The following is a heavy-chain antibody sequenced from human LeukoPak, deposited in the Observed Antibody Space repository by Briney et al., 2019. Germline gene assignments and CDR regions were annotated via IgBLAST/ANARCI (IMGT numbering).Heavy chain of an antibody. J-gene: IGHJ4*02. V-gene: IGHV1-18*01. D-gene: IGHD3-3*01. CDR1: GGTFSSYA. CDR2: INVYNGNT. Sequence: ASVKVSCKTSGGTFSSYAISWVRQAPGQGLEWMGWINVYNGNTNYAPKFQGRVTMTTYISRDTAYMEMKSLRSDDTAVYYCAREVWSGHYNFWGQGTLITVSS. CDR3: AREVWSGHYNF.